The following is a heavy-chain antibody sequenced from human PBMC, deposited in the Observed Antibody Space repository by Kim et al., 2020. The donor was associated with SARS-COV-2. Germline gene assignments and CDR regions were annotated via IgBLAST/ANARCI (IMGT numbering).Heavy chain of an antibody. J-gene: IGHJ4*02. CDR1: GFIFDTNG. V-gene: IGHV3-33*01. CDR2: IWHDGSNE. CDR3: VRGGRYSSGWAIDY. Sequence: GGSLRLSCAASGFIFDTNGMHWVRQAPGQGLEWVAVIWHDGSNEYYADSVKGRFTISRDNSKNTLYLQMNSLRAEDTAVYYCVRGGRYSSGWAIDYWGQGTLVTVSS. D-gene: IGHD6-19*01.